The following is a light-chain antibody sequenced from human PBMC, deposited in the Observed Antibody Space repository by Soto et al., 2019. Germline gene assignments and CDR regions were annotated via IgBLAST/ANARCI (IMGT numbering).Light chain of an antibody. J-gene: IGKJ1*01. V-gene: IGKV3-15*01. CDR2: GVS. CDR3: QQYHSWPPRT. CDR1: QSVGSN. Sequence: DIVMTQSPATLSVSPGEVATLSFSASQSVGSNLALYQQKPAQAPRLLIYGVSTRATGTPARFSGSGSGTEFTLTISSLQSEDFAVYYCQQYHSWPPRTFGQGTKVDIK.